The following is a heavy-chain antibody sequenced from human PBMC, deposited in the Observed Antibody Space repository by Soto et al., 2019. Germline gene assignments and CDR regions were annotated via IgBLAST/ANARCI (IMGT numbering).Heavy chain of an antibody. CDR2: ISAYNGNT. V-gene: IGHV1-18*01. CDR1: GYTFTSYG. J-gene: IGHJ4*01. D-gene: IGHD6-6*01. CDR3: ASRVRGRPYSSFGL. Sequence: ASVKVSCKASGYTFTSYGISWVRQAPGQGLEWMGWISAYNGNTNYAQKLQGRVTMTTDTSTSTAYMELRSLRSDDTAVYYCASRVRGRPYSSFGLWGQGTLVTVSS.